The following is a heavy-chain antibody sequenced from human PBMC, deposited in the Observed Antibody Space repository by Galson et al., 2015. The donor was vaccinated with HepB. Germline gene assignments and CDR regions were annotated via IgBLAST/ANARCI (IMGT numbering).Heavy chain of an antibody. Sequence: SVKVSCKASGYTFTTYTIHWVRQAPGQRLEWMGWVNAGNGNTEYSQKFQGRITITRDTSASTAYMELSSLRSEDTAVFYCARANRGPFDIWGRGTLVTVSS. V-gene: IGHV1-3*01. J-gene: IGHJ3*02. D-gene: IGHD7-27*01. CDR3: ARANRGPFDI. CDR2: VNAGNGNT. CDR1: GYTFTTYT.